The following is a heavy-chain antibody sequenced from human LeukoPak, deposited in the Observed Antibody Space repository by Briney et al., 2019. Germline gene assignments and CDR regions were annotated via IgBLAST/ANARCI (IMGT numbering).Heavy chain of an antibody. V-gene: IGHV1-24*01. J-gene: IGHJ3*02. CDR1: GYTLTELS. D-gene: IGHD3-10*01. Sequence: ASVKVSCKVSGYTLTELSMHWVRQAPGKGLEWMGGFDPEDGETIYAQKFEGRGTMTEDTSTDTAYMELSSLRSEDTAVYYCATGSGSGSYYNWDAFDIWGQGTMVTVSS. CDR3: ATGSGSGSYYNWDAFDI. CDR2: FDPEDGET.